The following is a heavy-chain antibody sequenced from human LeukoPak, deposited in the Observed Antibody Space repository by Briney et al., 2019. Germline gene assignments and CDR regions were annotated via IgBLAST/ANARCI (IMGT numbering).Heavy chain of an antibody. CDR2: VYYTGST. CDR1: GDFITAYY. Sequence: SETLSLTCTVSGDFITAYYWSWIRQPPGKGLEWIGYVYYTGSTEYNPSLRSRVTISLEMSKHQFSLDLTSVTAADTAVYYCARGWVAVDYWGQGTLVTVSS. V-gene: IGHV4-59*01. CDR3: ARGWVAVDY. D-gene: IGHD6-19*01. J-gene: IGHJ4*02.